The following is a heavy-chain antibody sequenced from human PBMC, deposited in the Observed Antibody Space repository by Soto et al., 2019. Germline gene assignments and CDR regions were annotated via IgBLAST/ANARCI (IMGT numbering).Heavy chain of an antibody. Sequence: GGSLRLSCEASGFSFSTYAMSWVRQAPGKGLEWVSGSSSSGGNTYYSDSVKGRFTISRDNSRDTLFLQMNRLSAEDTAVYYCAGDIAAAGVIDYWGQGTLVTVSS. D-gene: IGHD6-13*01. CDR2: SSSSGGNT. V-gene: IGHV3-23*01. J-gene: IGHJ4*02. CDR3: AGDIAAAGVIDY. CDR1: GFSFSTYA.